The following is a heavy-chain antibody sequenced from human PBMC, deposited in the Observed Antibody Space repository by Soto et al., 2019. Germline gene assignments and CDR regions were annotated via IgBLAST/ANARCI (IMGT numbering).Heavy chain of an antibody. V-gene: IGHV5-51*01. J-gene: IGHJ4*02. CDR2: IYPGDSDT. Sequence: GEYLKISRKGSGYSFTSYWIGWVRQMPGKGLEWLGIIYPGDSDTRYSPSFQGQVTISADKSISTAYLQWSSLKASDTAMYYCARVDCSGGSCYSGGFDYWGQGTLVTVSS. D-gene: IGHD2-15*01. CDR3: ARVDCSGGSCYSGGFDY. CDR1: GYSFTSYW.